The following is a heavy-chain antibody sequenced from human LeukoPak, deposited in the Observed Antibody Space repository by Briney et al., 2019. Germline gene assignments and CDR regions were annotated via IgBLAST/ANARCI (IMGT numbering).Heavy chain of an antibody. V-gene: IGHV3-30*18. Sequence: GRSLRLSCAASGFTFSRYGMHWVRQAPGKGLEWVAVISYDGSNKYYADSVKGRFTISRDNSKNTLYLQMNSLRAEDTAVYYCAKDKGCSSTSCYHAEYFQHWGQGTLVTVSS. D-gene: IGHD2-2*01. CDR2: ISYDGSNK. CDR3: AKDKGCSSTSCYHAEYFQH. CDR1: GFTFSRYG. J-gene: IGHJ1*01.